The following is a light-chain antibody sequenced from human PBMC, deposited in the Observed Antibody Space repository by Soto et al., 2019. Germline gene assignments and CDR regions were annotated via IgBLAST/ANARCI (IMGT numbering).Light chain of an antibody. V-gene: IGKV3-20*01. CDR1: QCVSSSY. CDR2: GES. Sequence: EMVLTQSPGTLSLSPGERATLSCRASQCVSSSYLAWYQQKPGQAPRLLIYGESSRATGIPDRFSGSGSGTDFTLTISRLEPEDFAVYYCQQYGSSPLTFGGGTKVEIK. CDR3: QQYGSSPLT. J-gene: IGKJ4*01.